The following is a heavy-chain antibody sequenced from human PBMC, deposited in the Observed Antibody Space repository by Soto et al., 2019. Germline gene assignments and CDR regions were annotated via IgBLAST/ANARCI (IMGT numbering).Heavy chain of an antibody. CDR3: ARGAEIVLMITKRRPTYYYYGMDV. CDR2: IIPIFGTA. Sequence: SVKVSCKASGATFSSYAISWVRQAPGQGLEWMGGIIPIFGTANYAQKFQGRVTITADESTSTAYMELSSLRSEDTAVYYCARGAEIVLMITKRRPTYYYYGMDVWGQGTTVTVSS. V-gene: IGHV1-69*13. J-gene: IGHJ6*02. D-gene: IGHD2-8*01. CDR1: GATFSSYA.